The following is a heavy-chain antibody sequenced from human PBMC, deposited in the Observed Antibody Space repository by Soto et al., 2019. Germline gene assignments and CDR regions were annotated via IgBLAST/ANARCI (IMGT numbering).Heavy chain of an antibody. Sequence: GESLKISCKGSGYSFTTYWIGWVRQMPGKGLEWMGIIYPDDSVTRYSPSFQGQVTISADKSISTAYLQWSSLKASDTAIYYCAVSNAIKYNWFDPWGRGTLVTVSS. CDR2: IYPDDSVT. V-gene: IGHV5-51*01. J-gene: IGHJ5*02. CDR1: GYSFTTYW. CDR3: AVSNAIKYNWFDP. D-gene: IGHD5-12*01.